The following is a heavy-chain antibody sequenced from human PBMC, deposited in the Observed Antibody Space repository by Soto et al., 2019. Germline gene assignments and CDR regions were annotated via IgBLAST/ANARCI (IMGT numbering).Heavy chain of an antibody. D-gene: IGHD6-6*01. J-gene: IGHJ4*02. CDR3: AKGEAIAARYDY. CDR2: ISGSGGST. CDR1: GFTFSSYA. V-gene: IGHV3-23*01. Sequence: PGRSLRLSCAASGFTFSSYAMSWVRQAPGKGLEWVSAISGSGGSTYYADSVKGRFTISRDNSKNTMYLQMNSLRAEDTAVYYCAKGEAIAARYDYWGQGTLVTVSS.